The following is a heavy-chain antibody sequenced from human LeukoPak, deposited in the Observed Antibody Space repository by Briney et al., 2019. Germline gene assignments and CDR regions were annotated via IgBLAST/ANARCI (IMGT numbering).Heavy chain of an antibody. D-gene: IGHD6-19*01. J-gene: IGHJ6*02. V-gene: IGHV4-34*01. CDR1: GGSFSGYY. Sequence: PSETLSLTCAVYGGSFSGYYWSWIRQPPGKGLEWIGEINHSGSTNYNPSLKSRVTISVDTSKNQFSLKLSSVTAADTAVYYCARVAGLMYNDYHYYYGMDVWGQGTTVTASS. CDR3: ARVAGLMYNDYHYYYGMDV. CDR2: INHSGST.